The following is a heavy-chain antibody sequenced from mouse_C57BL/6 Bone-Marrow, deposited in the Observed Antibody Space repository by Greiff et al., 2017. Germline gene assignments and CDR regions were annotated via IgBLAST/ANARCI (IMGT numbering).Heavy chain of an antibody. Sequence: VQLQESGAELARPGASVKLSCKASGYTFTSYGISWVKQRTGQGLEWIGEIYPRSGNTYYNEKFKGKATLTADQSSSTAYMELRSLTSEDSAVYFCARYGNYGGFDYWGQGTTLTVSS. CDR2: IYPRSGNT. J-gene: IGHJ2*01. CDR3: ARYGNYGGFDY. V-gene: IGHV1-81*01. D-gene: IGHD2-1*01. CDR1: GYTFTSYG.